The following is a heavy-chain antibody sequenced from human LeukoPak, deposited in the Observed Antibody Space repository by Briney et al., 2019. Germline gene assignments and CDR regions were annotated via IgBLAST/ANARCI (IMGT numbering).Heavy chain of an antibody. CDR2: ISYDGSNK. D-gene: IGHD6-13*01. CDR3: AKSGTRSSWSPRVKTYFDY. J-gene: IGHJ4*02. Sequence: GGSLRLSCAASGFTFSSYAMHWVRQAPGKGLEWVAVISYDGSNKYYADSVKGRFTISRDNSKNTLYLQMNSLRAEDTAVYYCAKSGTRSSWSPRVKTYFDYWGQGTLVTVSS. V-gene: IGHV3-30*04. CDR1: GFTFSSYA.